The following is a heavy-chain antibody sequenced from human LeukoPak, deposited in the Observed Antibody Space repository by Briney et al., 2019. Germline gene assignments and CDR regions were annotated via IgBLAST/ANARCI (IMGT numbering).Heavy chain of an antibody. V-gene: IGHV3-7*01. CDR2: IKQDGSEK. D-gene: IGHD5-18*01. CDR1: GFTFSSYW. Sequence: GRSLRLSCAASGFTFSSYWMSWVRQAPGKGLEWVANIKQDGSEKYYVDSVKGRFTISRDNAKNSLYLQMNSLRAEDTAVYYCARGYTAMDYYYMDVWGKGTTVTVSS. CDR3: ARGYTAMDYYYMDV. J-gene: IGHJ6*03.